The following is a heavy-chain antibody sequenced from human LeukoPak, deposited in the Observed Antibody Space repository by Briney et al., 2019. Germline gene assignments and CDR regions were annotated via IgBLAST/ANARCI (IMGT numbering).Heavy chain of an antibody. V-gene: IGHV3-23*01. D-gene: IGHD3-22*01. Sequence: GGSLRLSCAAPGFTFSSYAMNWARQAPGKGLEWVSTITGSGGDTYYADSVKGRFTISRDNSKNTLYLQMNSLRAEDTAIYYCAKDPYVGGGYHFDSWGQGSLVTVSS. J-gene: IGHJ4*02. CDR1: GFTFSSYA. CDR2: ITGSGGDT. CDR3: AKDPYVGGGYHFDS.